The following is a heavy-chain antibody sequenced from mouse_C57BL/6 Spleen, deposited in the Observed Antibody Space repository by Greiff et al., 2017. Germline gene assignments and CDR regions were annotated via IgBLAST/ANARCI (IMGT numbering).Heavy chain of an antibody. CDR1: GYTFTGYW. CDR3: AREKYYEGSSYYAREY. V-gene: IGHV1-9*01. D-gene: IGHD1-1*01. Sequence: QVQLQQSGAELMKPGASVKLSCKATGYTFTGYWIEWVKQRPGHGLEWIGEILPGSGSTNYNEKFKGKATFTADTSSNTAYMQLSSLTTEDSAIYDGAREKYYEGSSYYAREYWGQGTSVTVSS. CDR2: ILPGSGST. J-gene: IGHJ4*01.